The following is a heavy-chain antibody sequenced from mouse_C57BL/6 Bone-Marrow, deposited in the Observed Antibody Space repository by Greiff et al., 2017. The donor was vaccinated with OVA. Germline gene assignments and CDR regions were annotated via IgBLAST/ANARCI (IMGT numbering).Heavy chain of an antibody. V-gene: IGHV2-9-1*01. CDR1: GFSLTSYA. Sequence: VHLVESGPGLVAPSQSLSITCTVSGFSLTSYAISWVRQPPGKGLEWLGVIWTGGGTNYNSALKSRLSISKDNSKSQVFLKMNSLQTDDTARYYCARIGVTGFFYAMDYWGQGTSVTVSS. D-gene: IGHD2-1*01. CDR2: IWTGGGT. CDR3: ARIGVTGFFYAMDY. J-gene: IGHJ4*01.